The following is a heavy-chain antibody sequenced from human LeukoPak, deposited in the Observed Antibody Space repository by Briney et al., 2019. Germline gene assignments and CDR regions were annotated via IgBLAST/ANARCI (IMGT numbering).Heavy chain of an antibody. CDR3: ANNLEGSVAGTPY. Sequence: PSETLSLTCAVSGYSISSGYYWGWIRQPPGKGLEWIGSIYHSGSTYYNPSLKSRVTISVDTSKNQFSLKLSPVTAADTAVYYCANNLEGSVAGTPYWGQGTLVTVSS. CDR1: GYSISSGYY. CDR2: IYHSGST. V-gene: IGHV4-38-2*01. D-gene: IGHD6-19*01. J-gene: IGHJ4*02.